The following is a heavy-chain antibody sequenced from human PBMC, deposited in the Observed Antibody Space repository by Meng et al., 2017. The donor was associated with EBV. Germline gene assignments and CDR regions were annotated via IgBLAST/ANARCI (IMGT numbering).Heavy chain of an antibody. CDR1: XGSISSSSYY. CDR3: ARPFPSWQSPRLDPFGA. J-gene: IGHJ5*02. D-gene: IGHD6-19*01. Sequence: QLQLQESGPGLVKLSXXXXPTXXVXXGSISSSSYYWGWIRQPPGKGLEWIGSIYYSGTTYYSPSLKRRVTISVDTSKNQFSLKLSSVTAADTAVYYCARPFPSWQSPRLDPFGAWGQGTLVTVSS. CDR2: IYYSGTT. V-gene: IGHV4-39*01.